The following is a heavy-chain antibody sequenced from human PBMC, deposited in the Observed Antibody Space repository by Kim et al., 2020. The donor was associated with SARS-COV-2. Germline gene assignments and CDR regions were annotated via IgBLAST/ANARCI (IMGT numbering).Heavy chain of an antibody. CDR1: GDSITNSGYY. V-gene: IGHV4-39*01. Sequence: SETLSLTCSVSGDSITNSGYYWAWLRQPPGKGLEWIASIYYSGTTYYDPTLRSRVTMSADTSKNQFSLKLTSVTAADTAVYFCARHRRVQAGKCDYFDY. J-gene: IGHJ4*01. CDR3: ARHRRVQAGKCDYFDY. D-gene: IGHD6-19*01. CDR2: IYYSGTT.